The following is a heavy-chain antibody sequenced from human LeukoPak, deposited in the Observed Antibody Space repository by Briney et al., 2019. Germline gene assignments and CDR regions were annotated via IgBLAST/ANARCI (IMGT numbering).Heavy chain of an antibody. CDR3: ATSGNDILTGYPDDH. J-gene: IGHJ4*02. D-gene: IGHD3-9*01. CDR1: GGTFSSYA. CDR2: IIPIFGTA. Sequence: SVKVSCKASGGTFSSYAISWVRQAPGQGLEWMGGIIPIFGTANYAQKFQGRVTMTEDTSTDTAYMELSSLRSEDTAVYYCATSGNDILTGYPDDHWGQGTLVTVSS. V-gene: IGHV1-69*06.